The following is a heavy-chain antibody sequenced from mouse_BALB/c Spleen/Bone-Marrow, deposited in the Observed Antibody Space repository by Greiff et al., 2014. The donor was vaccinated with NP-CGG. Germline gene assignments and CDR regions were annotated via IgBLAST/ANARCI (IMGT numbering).Heavy chain of an antibody. CDR1: GFTFSSYT. D-gene: IGHD1-1*01. V-gene: IGHV5-12-2*01. J-gene: IGHJ4*01. CDR3: ARHGYYGSRAMDY. CDR2: ISNGGGST. Sequence: EVKLQESGGGLVQPGGSLKLSCAASGFTFSSYTMSWVRQTPEKRLEWVAYISNGGGSTYYPDTVKGRFTISRDNAKNTLYLQMRSLKSEDTAMYYCARHGYYGSRAMDYWGQGTSVTVSS.